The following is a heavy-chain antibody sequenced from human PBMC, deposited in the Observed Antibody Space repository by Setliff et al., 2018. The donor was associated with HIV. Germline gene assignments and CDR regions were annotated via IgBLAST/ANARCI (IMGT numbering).Heavy chain of an antibody. CDR2: ISGSGDNI. J-gene: IGHJ4*02. V-gene: IGHV3-23*01. CDR3: AKDSGDYNFWSTYRSNHFDY. CDR1: GFTFNNHA. D-gene: IGHD3-3*01. Sequence: LRLPCAASGFTFNNHAMSWVRQAPGKGLEWVSAISGSGDNIYYADSGKGRFTLSRDNSKNTLYLQMNSLRAEDTAVYYCAKDSGDYNFWSTYRSNHFDYWGQGALVTVSS.